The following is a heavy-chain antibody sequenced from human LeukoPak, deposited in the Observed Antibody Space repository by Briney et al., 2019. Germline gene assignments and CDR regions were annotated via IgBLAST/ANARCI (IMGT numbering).Heavy chain of an antibody. CDR3: VKEKSYYDY. J-gene: IGHJ4*02. CDR1: GFTFSSSP. CDR2: ISSDGATT. Sequence: GGSLRLSCSTSGFTFSSSPMHWVRQAPGKGLEYVSAISSDGATTYYTDSLKDRFTISRDNSRSTLFLQMRYLRLEDTAVYYCVKEKSYYDYWGQGTLVTVSS. V-gene: IGHV3-64D*06.